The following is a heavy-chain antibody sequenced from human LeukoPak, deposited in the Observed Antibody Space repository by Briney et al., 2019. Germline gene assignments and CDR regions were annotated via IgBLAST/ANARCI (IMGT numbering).Heavy chain of an antibody. J-gene: IGHJ4*02. D-gene: IGHD6-19*01. Sequence: GGSLRLSCAASGFAFSSYTMSWVRQAPGKGLEWVSAISRSGDTTYYADSVRGRFTISRDNSKNTVYLQMNSLRVEDTAFYYCAKDNRRHYTSGPNPDSLHWGQGALVTVSS. CDR2: ISRSGDTT. CDR1: GFAFSSYT. CDR3: AKDNRRHYTSGPNPDSLH. V-gene: IGHV3-23*01.